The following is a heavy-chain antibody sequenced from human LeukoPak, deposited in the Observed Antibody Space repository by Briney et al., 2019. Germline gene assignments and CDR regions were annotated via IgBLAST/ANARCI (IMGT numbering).Heavy chain of an antibody. J-gene: IGHJ3*02. V-gene: IGHV3-21*01. CDR2: ISSSSSYI. Sequence: PGGSLRLSCAASGFTFSSYSMNRVRQAPGKGLEWVSSISSSSSYIYYADSVKGRFTISRDNAKNSLYLQMNSLSAEDTAVYYCISFVGSPDAFDIWGQGTMVTVSS. CDR3: ISFVGSPDAFDI. D-gene: IGHD1-26*01. CDR1: GFTFSSYS.